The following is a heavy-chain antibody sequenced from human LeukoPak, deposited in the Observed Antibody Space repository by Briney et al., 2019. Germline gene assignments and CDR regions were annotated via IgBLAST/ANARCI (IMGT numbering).Heavy chain of an antibody. CDR1: GFTFSSYS. CDR3: ARERLSAAGTTDYYYMDV. D-gene: IGHD6-13*01. J-gene: IGHJ6*03. CDR2: ISSSSSYI. Sequence: GGSLRLSCAASGFTFSSYSMDWVRQAPGKGLEWVSSISSSSSYIYCADSVKGRFTISRDNAKNSLYLQMNSLRAEDTAVYYCARERLSAAGTTDYYYMDVWGKGTTVTVSS. V-gene: IGHV3-21*01.